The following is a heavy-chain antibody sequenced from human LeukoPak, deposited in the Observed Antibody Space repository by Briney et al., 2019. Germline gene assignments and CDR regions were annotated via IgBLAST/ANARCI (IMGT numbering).Heavy chain of an antibody. Sequence: GGSLRLSCAASGFTFSSYGMHWVRQAPGKGLEWVAVIWYDGSNKYYADSVKGRFTISRDNSKNTLYLQMNSLRAEDTAVYYCARLKSDYGDLSARLDYWGQGTLVTVSS. CDR2: IWYDGSNK. J-gene: IGHJ4*02. V-gene: IGHV3-33*01. D-gene: IGHD4-17*01. CDR3: ARLKSDYGDLSARLDY. CDR1: GFTFSSYG.